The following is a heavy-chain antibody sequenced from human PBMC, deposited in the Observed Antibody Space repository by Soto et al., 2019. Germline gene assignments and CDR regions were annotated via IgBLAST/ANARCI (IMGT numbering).Heavy chain of an antibody. Sequence: QVQLVESGGGVVQPGRSLRLSCAASGFTFSSYGMHWVRQAPGKGLEWVAVISYDGSNKYYADSVKGRFTISRDNSKNTLYLQMNSLRAEDTAVYYCAKFGITMIVGWGQGTLVTVSS. V-gene: IGHV3-30*18. CDR1: GFTFSSYG. CDR3: AKFGITMIVG. J-gene: IGHJ4*01. D-gene: IGHD3-22*01. CDR2: ISYDGSNK.